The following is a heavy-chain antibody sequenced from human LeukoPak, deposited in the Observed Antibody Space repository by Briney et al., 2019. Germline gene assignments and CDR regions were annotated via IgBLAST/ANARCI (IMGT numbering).Heavy chain of an antibody. V-gene: IGHV3-74*01. CDR3: AKDHRLSMDV. CDR2: INNDGSGT. CDR1: GFTFSNHY. J-gene: IGHJ6*04. Sequence: GGSLRLSCAASGFTFSNHYMHWVRQAPGKELVWVSFINNDGSGTRYADFVKGRFTISRDNSKNTLYLQMNSLRAEDTAVYYCAKDHRLSMDVWGKGTTVTVSS.